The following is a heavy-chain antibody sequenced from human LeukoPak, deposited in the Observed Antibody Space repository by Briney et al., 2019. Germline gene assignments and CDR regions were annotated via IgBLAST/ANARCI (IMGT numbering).Heavy chain of an antibody. CDR3: ARHYGP. D-gene: IGHD3-10*01. CDR1: GFTFSSYA. V-gene: IGHV4-39*01. J-gene: IGHJ4*02. Sequence: SGGSLRLSCAASGFTFSSYAMSWVRQPPGKGLEWIGSIYYSGSTYYNPSLKSRVTISVDTSKNQFSLKLNSVTATDTAVYYCARHYGPWGQGTLVTVSS. CDR2: IYYSGST.